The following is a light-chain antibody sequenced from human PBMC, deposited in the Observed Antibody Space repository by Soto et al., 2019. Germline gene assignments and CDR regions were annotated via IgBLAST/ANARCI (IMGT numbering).Light chain of an antibody. CDR2: DAS. CDR1: QSVSSN. Sequence: EIVMKQSPATLSVTQGERATLSCMASQSVSSNLAWYQQKPGQAPRLLIYDASSRATGIPDRFSGSGSGTDFTLAISRLEPEDFAVYYCHQFGDSPQTFGQGTKVDIK. J-gene: IGKJ1*01. V-gene: IGKV3-20*01. CDR3: HQFGDSPQT.